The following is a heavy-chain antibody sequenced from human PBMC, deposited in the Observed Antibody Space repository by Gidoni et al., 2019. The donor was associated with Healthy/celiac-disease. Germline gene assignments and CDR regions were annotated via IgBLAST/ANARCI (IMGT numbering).Heavy chain of an antibody. CDR2: IYYSGST. D-gene: IGHD3-10*01. CDR1: GGSISSGGYY. J-gene: IGHJ5*02. CDR3: ARDYYGSGSYRWFDP. V-gene: IGHV4-31*03. Sequence: QVQLQESGPGLVKPSQTLSLPCPVSGGSISSGGYYWSWIRQHPGKGLEWIGYIYYSGSTYYNPSLKSRVTISVDTSKNQFSLKLSSVTAADTAVDYCARDYYGSGSYRWFDPWGQGTLVTVSS.